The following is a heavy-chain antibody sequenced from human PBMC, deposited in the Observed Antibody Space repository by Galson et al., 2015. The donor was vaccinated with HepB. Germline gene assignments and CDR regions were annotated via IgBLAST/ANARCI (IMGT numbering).Heavy chain of an antibody. CDR2: IFGSP. D-gene: IGHD3-22*01. Sequence: SVKVSCKASGATLTNYAVTWVRQAPGQGLEWLGGIFGSPNFAQKFQDRVTLTADESTNTAYMELSSLRSDDTAVYYCATVRAYFDSSGSSYGLDAWGQGTTVTVSS. CDR3: ATVRAYFDSSGSSYGLDA. V-gene: IGHV1-69*13. CDR1: GATLTNYA. J-gene: IGHJ6*02.